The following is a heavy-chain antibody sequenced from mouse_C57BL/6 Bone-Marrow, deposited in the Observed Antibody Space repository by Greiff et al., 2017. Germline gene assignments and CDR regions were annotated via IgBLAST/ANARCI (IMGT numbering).Heavy chain of an antibody. CDR1: GYTFTSYG. CDR3: AFITTVVADWYFDV. D-gene: IGHD1-1*01. CDR2: IYPRSGHT. Sequence: VQLQQSGAELARPGASVKLSCKASGYTFTSYGISWVKQRTGQGLEWIGEIYPRSGHTYYNEKFKGKATLTADKSSSTAYMELRSLTSEDSAVYFCAFITTVVADWYFDVWGTGTTVTVSS. J-gene: IGHJ1*03. V-gene: IGHV1-81*01.